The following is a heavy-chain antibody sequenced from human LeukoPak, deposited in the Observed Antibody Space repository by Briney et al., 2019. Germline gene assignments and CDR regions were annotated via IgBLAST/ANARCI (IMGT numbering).Heavy chain of an antibody. Sequence: GGSLRLSCATSGFTFSTYGMSWVRQAPGKGLEWVSAISGSGGSTYYADSVKGRFTISRDNSKNTLYLQMNSLRAEDTAVYYCAAVDVDTAFPWGQGTLVTVSS. CDR2: ISGSGGST. D-gene: IGHD5-18*01. J-gene: IGHJ5*02. V-gene: IGHV3-23*01. CDR3: AAVDVDTAFP. CDR1: GFTFSTYG.